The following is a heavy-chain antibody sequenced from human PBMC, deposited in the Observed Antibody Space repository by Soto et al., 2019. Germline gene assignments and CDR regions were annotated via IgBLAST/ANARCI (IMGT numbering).Heavy chain of an antibody. D-gene: IGHD2-15*01. CDR2: INTNTGNP. Sequence: QVQLVQSGSELKKPGASVKVSCKASGYTFTSYAMNWVRQAPGQGLEWMGWINTNTGNPTYAQGFTGRFVFSLDTSVSTAYLQICSLKAEDTAVYYCARGIEEGAGYKRLLAYFDYWGQGTLVTVSS. J-gene: IGHJ4*02. CDR1: GYTFTSYA. V-gene: IGHV7-4-1*01. CDR3: ARGIEEGAGYKRLLAYFDY.